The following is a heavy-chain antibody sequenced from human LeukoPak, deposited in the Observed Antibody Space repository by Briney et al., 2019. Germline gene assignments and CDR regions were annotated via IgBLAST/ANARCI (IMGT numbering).Heavy chain of an antibody. D-gene: IGHD6-19*01. CDR1: GFTFSSYA. Sequence: GGSLRLSCAASGFTFSSYAMSWVRQAPGKGLEWVTGISGSGGSTYYADSVKGRFTVSRDNSKNTLYLQMNSLGAEDTAVYYCARGPQAVAGTEDRFDPWGQGTLVTVPS. CDR2: ISGSGGST. V-gene: IGHV3-23*01. J-gene: IGHJ5*02. CDR3: ARGPQAVAGTEDRFDP.